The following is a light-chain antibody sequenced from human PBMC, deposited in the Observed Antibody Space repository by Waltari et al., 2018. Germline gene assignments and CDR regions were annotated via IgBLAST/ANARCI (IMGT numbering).Light chain of an antibody. J-gene: IGLJ1*01. Sequence: QSALTQPASVSGSPGQSITIPCTGPSSDVGRYNYVSWYQQNPGKAPKLIIHDVSDRPLGVSNRFSGSKFGNTASLTISGLQAEDEADYYCSSYTSSKTYVFGTGTKVTVL. CDR1: SSDVGRYNY. CDR3: SSYTSSKTYV. V-gene: IGLV2-14*03. CDR2: DVS.